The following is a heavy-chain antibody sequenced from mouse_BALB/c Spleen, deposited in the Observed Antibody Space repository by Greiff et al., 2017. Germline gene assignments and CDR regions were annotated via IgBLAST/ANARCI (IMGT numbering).Heavy chain of an antibody. J-gene: IGHJ4*01. Sequence: DVKLVESGGGLVQPGGSRKLSCAASGFTFSSFGMHWVRQAPEKGLEWVAYISSGSSTIYYADTVKGRFTISRDNPKNTLFLQMTSLRSEDTAMYYCARTGMDYWGQGTSVTVSS. CDR3: ARTGMDY. CDR1: GFTFSSFG. V-gene: IGHV5-17*02. CDR2: ISSGSSTI.